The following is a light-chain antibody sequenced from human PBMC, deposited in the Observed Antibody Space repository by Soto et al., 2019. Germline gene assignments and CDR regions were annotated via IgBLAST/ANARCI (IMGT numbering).Light chain of an antibody. V-gene: IGLV1-44*01. J-gene: IGLJ1*01. Sequence: QSVLTQPPSASRTPGQRVTIFCSGSSSNIGSNTVNWYQQLPGTAPKLLIYSNNQRPSGVPVRFSGSKSGTSASLAISGLQSEDEADYKCSAWDDSLNGRYVFGTGTKLTVL. CDR3: SAWDDSLNGRYV. CDR2: SNN. CDR1: SSNIGSNT.